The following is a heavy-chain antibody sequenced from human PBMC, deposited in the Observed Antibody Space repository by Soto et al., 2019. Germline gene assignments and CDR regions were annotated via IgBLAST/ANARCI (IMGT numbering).Heavy chain of an antibody. CDR3: TRDREGEYDYIWGSYRYVFDY. J-gene: IGHJ4*02. CDR2: IRSKAYGGTT. Sequence: GGSLRLSCTASGFTFGDYAMSWFRQAPGKGLEWVGFIRSKAYGGTTEYAASVKGRFTISRDDSKSIAYLQMNSLKTEDTAVYYCTRDREGEYDYIWGSYRYVFDYWGQGTLVTVSS. CDR1: GFTFGDYA. D-gene: IGHD3-16*02. V-gene: IGHV3-49*03.